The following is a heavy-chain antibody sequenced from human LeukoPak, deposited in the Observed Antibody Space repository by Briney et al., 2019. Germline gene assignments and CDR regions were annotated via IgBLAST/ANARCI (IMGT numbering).Heavy chain of an antibody. D-gene: IGHD3-3*01. V-gene: IGHV3-74*01. CDR2: IDSDGSST. CDR1: GFTFSNFW. J-gene: IGHJ4*02. Sequence: PGGSLRLXCAASGFTFSNFWMHWVRHAPGKGLVWVSRIDSDGSSTSYADSVKGRFTIPRDNAKNTLYLQMNSLRAEDTAVYYCASGQFWSGYYYDYWGQGTLVTVSS. CDR3: ASGQFWSGYYYDY.